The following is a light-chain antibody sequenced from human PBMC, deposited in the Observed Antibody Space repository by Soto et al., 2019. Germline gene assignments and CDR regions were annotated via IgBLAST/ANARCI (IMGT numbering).Light chain of an antibody. CDR2: GNS. CDR1: SSNIGAGYD. J-gene: IGLJ2*01. Sequence: QSVLTQPPSVSGAPGQRVTISCTGSSSNIGAGYDVHWYQQLPGTAPKLLIYGNSNRPSGVPDRFSGSKSGTSASLAITGLQAEDEADYYCQPYDSSLRVSVFGGGTQHTVL. CDR3: QPYDSSLRVSV. V-gene: IGLV1-40*01.